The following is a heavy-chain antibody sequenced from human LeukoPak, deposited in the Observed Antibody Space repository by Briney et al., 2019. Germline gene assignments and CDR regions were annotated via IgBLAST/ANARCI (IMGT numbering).Heavy chain of an antibody. CDR2: IYSGGST. CDR3: AREARNYDILAGYDY. CDR1: GFTFSSYW. V-gene: IGHV3-53*01. Sequence: GGSLRLSCAASGFTFSSYWMSWVRQAPGKGLEWVSVIYSGGSTYYADSVKGRFTISRDNSKNTLYLQMNSLRAEDTAVYYCAREARNYDILAGYDYWGQGTLVTVSS. J-gene: IGHJ4*02. D-gene: IGHD3-9*01.